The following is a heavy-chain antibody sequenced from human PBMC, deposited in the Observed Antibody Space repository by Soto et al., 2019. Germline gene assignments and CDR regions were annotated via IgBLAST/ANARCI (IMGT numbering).Heavy chain of an antibody. CDR1: GFAFSSDP. CDR2: ISGSGGST. V-gene: IGHV3-23*01. Sequence: QPGGSLRQSFEASGFAFSSDPRSWVRQAPGKGLEWVSAISGSGGSTYYADSVKGRFTISRDNSKNTLYLQMSSLRAEDTAVYYCAKSPNWNYGGRPHFRLYDAFDIWGQGTMVTVSS. D-gene: IGHD1-7*01. CDR3: AKSPNWNYGGRPHFRLYDAFDI. J-gene: IGHJ3*02.